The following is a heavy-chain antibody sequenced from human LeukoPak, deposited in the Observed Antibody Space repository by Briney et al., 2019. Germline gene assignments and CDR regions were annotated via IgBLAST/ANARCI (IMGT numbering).Heavy chain of an antibody. CDR1: GGSFSGYY. CDR3: ARGLASGYPPIPFDY. Sequence: SETLSLTCAVYGGSFSGYYWSWIRQPPGKGLEWIGEINHSGSTNYNPSLKSRVTISVDTSKIQFSLNLSSVTAADTAIYYCARGLASGYPPIPFDYWGQGTQVTVS. V-gene: IGHV4-34*01. J-gene: IGHJ4*02. CDR2: INHSGST. D-gene: IGHD3-3*01.